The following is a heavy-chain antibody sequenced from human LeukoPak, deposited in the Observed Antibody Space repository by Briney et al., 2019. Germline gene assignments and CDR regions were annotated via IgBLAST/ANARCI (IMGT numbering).Heavy chain of an antibody. CDR2: IYSGGST. D-gene: IGHD6-13*01. J-gene: IGHJ3*02. CDR1: GFTVSSNY. Sequence: GGSLRLSCAASGFTVSSNYMSWVRQAPGKRLEWVSVIYSGGSTYYADSVKGRFTISRDNSKNTLYLQMNSLRAEDTAVYYCARVEAAAGTMYAFDIWGQGTMVTVSS. CDR3: ARVEAAAGTMYAFDI. V-gene: IGHV3-66*01.